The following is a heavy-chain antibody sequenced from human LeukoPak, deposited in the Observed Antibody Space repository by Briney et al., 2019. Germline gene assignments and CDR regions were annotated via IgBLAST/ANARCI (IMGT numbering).Heavy chain of an antibody. CDR1: GYTFTSYY. J-gene: IGHJ6*02. V-gene: IGHV1-8*02. CDR2: MNPNSGNT. D-gene: IGHD3-3*01. Sequence: GASVKVSCKASGYTFTSYYMHWVRQAPGQGLEWMGWMNPNSGNTGYAQKFQGRVTMTRNTSISTAYMELSSLRSEDTAVYYCARGQSDYDFWSGYYSYYYGMDVWGQGTTVTVSS. CDR3: ARGQSDYDFWSGYYSYYYGMDV.